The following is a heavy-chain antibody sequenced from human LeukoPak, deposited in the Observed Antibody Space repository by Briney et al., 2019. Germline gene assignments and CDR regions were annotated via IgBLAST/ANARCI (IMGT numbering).Heavy chain of an antibody. CDR3: ARVYSGSTWYYFDY. Sequence: SETLSLTCAVSHYSISSPYFWGWIRQPPGKGPEWIGSIYHTGRTNYNPSINSRVTMSLDTSKNQFSLNLNSVTAADTAVYHCARVYSGSTWYYFDYWGQGILVTVSS. CDR2: IYHTGRT. CDR1: HYSISSPYF. V-gene: IGHV4-38-2*01. D-gene: IGHD5-12*01. J-gene: IGHJ4*02.